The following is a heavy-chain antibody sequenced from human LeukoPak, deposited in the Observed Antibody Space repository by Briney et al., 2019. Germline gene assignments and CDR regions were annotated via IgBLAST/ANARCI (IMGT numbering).Heavy chain of an antibody. CDR2: ISGSGDNT. D-gene: IGHD4-17*01. J-gene: IGHJ4*02. V-gene: IGHV3-23*01. Sequence: GGSLRLSCAASGFTFSSYAMSWVRQAPGKGLEWVSAISGSGDNTYYADSVKGRFTISRDNSKRTLYVLMSSLGAEDTAIYYCAKGDYGGYPHYFDYWGQGTLVTVSS. CDR3: AKGDYGGYPHYFDY. CDR1: GFTFSSYA.